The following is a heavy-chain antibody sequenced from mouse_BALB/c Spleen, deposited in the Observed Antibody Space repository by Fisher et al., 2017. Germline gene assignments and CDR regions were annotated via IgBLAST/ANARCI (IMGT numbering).Heavy chain of an antibody. J-gene: IGHJ4*01. D-gene: IGHD4-1*01. Sequence: KFKGKATLTADTSSSTAYMQLSSLTSEDSAVYFCARLGGAMDYWGQGTSVTVSS. V-gene: IGHV1-76*01. CDR3: ARLGGAMDY.